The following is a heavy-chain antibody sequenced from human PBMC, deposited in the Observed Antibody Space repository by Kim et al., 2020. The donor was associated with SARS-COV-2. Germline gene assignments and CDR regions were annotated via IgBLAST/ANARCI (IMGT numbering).Heavy chain of an antibody. CDR3: ARGVSF. Sequence: GGGGSTCYADSVKGRFTISRGKSKNTLYLQMSSLGAEDTAVYYCARGVSFWGQGTLVTVSS. CDR2: GGGGST. V-gene: IGHV3-23*01. J-gene: IGHJ4*02.